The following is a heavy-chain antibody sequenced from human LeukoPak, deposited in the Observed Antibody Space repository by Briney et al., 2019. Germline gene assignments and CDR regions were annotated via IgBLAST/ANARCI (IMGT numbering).Heavy chain of an antibody. CDR3: ARGGGSGWSYFDY. J-gene: IGHJ4*02. D-gene: IGHD6-19*01. CDR2: INHSGST. CDR1: GGSFSGYY. Sequence: SETLSLTCAVYGGSFSGYYWSWIRQPPGKGLECIGEINHSGSTNYNPSLKSRVTISVDTSQNQFSLKLSSVTAADTAVYYCARGGGSGWSYFDYWGQGTLVTVSS. V-gene: IGHV4-34*01.